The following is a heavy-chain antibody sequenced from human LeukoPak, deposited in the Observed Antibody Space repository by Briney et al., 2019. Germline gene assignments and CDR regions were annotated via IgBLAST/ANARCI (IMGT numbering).Heavy chain of an antibody. V-gene: IGHV3-30*18. CDR1: GFTFSSYG. Sequence: PGRSLRLSCAASGFTFSSYGMHWVRQDPGKGLEWVAVVSSDGSNKYYADSVKGRVTISRDNSKNTLYLQMNSLRTEDTAVYYCAKSVVGTGRGYFDYWGQGTLVTVSS. CDR2: VSSDGSNK. CDR3: AKSVVGTGRGYFDY. D-gene: IGHD1-1*01. J-gene: IGHJ4*02.